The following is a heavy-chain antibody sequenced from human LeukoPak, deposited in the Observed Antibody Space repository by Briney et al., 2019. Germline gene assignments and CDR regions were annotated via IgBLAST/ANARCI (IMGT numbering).Heavy chain of an antibody. CDR3: AELGITMIGGV. CDR2: ISSSGSTI. V-gene: IGHV3-48*03. J-gene: IGHJ6*04. D-gene: IGHD3-10*02. Sequence: GALRLSCAASGFTFISYEMNWVRQAPGKGLEWVSYISSSGSTIYYADSVKGRFTISRDNAKNSLYLQMNSLRAEDTAVYYCAELGITMIGGVWGKGTTVTASS. CDR1: GFTFISYE.